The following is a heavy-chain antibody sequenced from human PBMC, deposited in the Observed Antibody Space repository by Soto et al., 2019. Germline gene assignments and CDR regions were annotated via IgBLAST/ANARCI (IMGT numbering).Heavy chain of an antibody. V-gene: IGHV4-34*12. J-gene: IGHJ6*02. Sequence: PSETLSLTCAVYGGSFSGYYWNWIHQPPGKGLEWIGSMLYSGLTYYNPSLKSRVTLSVDTSKNQFSVRLNSVTASDTAVYYCAPLSVSLSGPYGIHVWGQGTTVTVSS. D-gene: IGHD2-15*01. CDR2: MLYSGLT. CDR1: GGSFSGYY. CDR3: APLSVSLSGPYGIHV.